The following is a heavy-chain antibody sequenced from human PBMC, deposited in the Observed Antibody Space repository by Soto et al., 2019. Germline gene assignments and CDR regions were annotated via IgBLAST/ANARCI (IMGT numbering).Heavy chain of an antibody. CDR2: ISSSSSTI. J-gene: IGHJ3*02. V-gene: IGHV3-48*02. CDR3: AKHSIGFLAPDI. D-gene: IGHD3-22*01. CDR1: GFTFSSYS. Sequence: GGSLRLSCAASGFTFSSYSMNWVRQAPGKGLEWVSYISSSSSTIYYADSVKGRFTISRDNAKNSLYLQMNSLRDEDTALYYCAKHSIGFLAPDIWGQGTMVTVSS.